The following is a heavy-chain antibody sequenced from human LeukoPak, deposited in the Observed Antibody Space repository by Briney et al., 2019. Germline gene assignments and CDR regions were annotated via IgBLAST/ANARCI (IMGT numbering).Heavy chain of an antibody. CDR3: ARRPYYYYYGMDV. J-gene: IGHJ6*02. CDR2: SGST. CDR1: GGSISSYY. Sequence: SETLSLTCTVSGGSISSYYWSWIRQPPGKGLEWIGYSGSTNYNPSLKSRVTMSVDTSKNQFSLKLSSVTAADTAVYYCARRPYYYYYGMDVWGQGTTVTVSS. V-gene: IGHV4-59*08.